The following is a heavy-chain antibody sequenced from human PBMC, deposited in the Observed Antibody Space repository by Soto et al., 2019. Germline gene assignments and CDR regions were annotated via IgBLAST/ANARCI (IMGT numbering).Heavy chain of an antibody. Sequence: QVQLVESGGGVVQPGRSLRLSCAASGFTFSSYGMHWVRQAPGKGLEWVAVISYDGSNKYYADSVKGRFTISRDNSKNTLYLQMNSLRDEDTAVYYCAKDGLQWLVLGGWFDPWGQGTLVTVSS. CDR2: ISYDGSNK. CDR3: AKDGLQWLVLGGWFDP. V-gene: IGHV3-30*18. D-gene: IGHD6-19*01. J-gene: IGHJ5*02. CDR1: GFTFSSYG.